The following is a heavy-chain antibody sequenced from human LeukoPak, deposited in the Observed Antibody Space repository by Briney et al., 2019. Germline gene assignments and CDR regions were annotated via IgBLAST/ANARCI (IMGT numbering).Heavy chain of an antibody. CDR1: GYSFSSGYY. CDR2: MYHSGST. V-gene: IGHV4-38-2*02. Sequence: SDTLSLPCTVSGYSFSSGYYLGWLRQPPGKGLEWIGCMYHSGSTYYNPSLKSRVTLSVDTSKNQFSLKLSSVTAADTAVYYCARGGYSSSLANFDYWGQGTLVTVSS. CDR3: ARGGYSSSLANFDY. J-gene: IGHJ4*02. D-gene: IGHD6-6*01.